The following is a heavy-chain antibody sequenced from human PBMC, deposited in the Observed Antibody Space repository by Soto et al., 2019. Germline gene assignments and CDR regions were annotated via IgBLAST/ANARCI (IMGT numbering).Heavy chain of an antibody. CDR1: GGSISSYY. CDR3: ARRYYYGSGRIGWFDP. Sequence: PSETLSLTCTFSGGSISSYYWSWIRQPPGKGLEWIGYIYYSGSTNYNPSLKSRVTISVDTSKNQFSLKLSSVTAADTAVYYCARRYYYGSGRIGWFDPWGQGTLVTVS. D-gene: IGHD3-10*01. V-gene: IGHV4-59*08. CDR2: IYYSGST. J-gene: IGHJ5*02.